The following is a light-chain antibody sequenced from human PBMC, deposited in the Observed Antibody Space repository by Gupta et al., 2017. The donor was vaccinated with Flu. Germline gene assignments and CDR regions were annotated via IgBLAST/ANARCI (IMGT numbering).Light chain of an antibody. J-gene: IGLJ3*02. CDR3: QSEDERRSGLV. CDR1: ISYVGACYD. V-gene: IGLV1-40*01. CDR2: SNS. Sequence: VTITCSWGISYVGACYDVHCCPQQPGPAPKLLMYSNSNRPSGTPERFSVSKSVTSATLAITGLQAEDDADYYYQSEDERRSGLVFGGGTKLTVL.